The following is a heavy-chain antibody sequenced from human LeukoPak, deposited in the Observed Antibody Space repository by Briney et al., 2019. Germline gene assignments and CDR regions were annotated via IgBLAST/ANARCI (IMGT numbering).Heavy chain of an antibody. D-gene: IGHD6-19*01. V-gene: IGHV4-4*07. J-gene: IGHJ4*02. Sequence: PSETLSLTCSVSGASISDFYCSWIRQPAGKGLEWIGRIYTSGNTNSNPSLKSRVTMSLDASENQFYLELSSVTAAATAVYYCARGGSSGSTPFDYWGQGTLVTVSS. CDR1: GASISDFY. CDR2: IYTSGNT. CDR3: ARGGSSGSTPFDY.